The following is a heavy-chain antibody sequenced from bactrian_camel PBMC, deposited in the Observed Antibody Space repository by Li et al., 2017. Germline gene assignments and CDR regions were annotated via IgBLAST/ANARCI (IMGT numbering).Heavy chain of an antibody. CDR1: GFTRRSTC. J-gene: IGHJ6*01. V-gene: IGHV3S53*01. Sequence: VQLVESGGGSVQAGGSLRLSCRVSPSGFTRRSTCMGWFRQAPGKEREGVAFISAFGSTTYGDSVKGRFTISKDNAKNTLYLQMNSLKPEDTAMYYCAAESRYWCSSLGSADFDDWGQGTQVTVS. CDR3: AAESRYWCSSLGSADFDD. CDR2: ISAFGST. D-gene: IGHD5*01.